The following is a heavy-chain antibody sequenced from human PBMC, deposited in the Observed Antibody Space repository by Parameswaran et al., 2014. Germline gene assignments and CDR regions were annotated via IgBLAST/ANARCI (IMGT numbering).Heavy chain of an antibody. CDR3: TRHGAVEYSSSSVDY. CDR2: IRSKANSYAT. V-gene: IGHV3-73*01. Sequence: VRQMPGKGLEWVGRIRSKANSYATAYAASVKGRFTISRDDSKNTAYLQMNSLKTEDTAVYYCTRHGAVEYSSSSVDYWGQGTLVTVSS. D-gene: IGHD6-6*01. J-gene: IGHJ4*02.